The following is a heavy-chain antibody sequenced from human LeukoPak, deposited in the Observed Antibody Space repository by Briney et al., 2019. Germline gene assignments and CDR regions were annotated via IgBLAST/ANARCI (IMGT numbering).Heavy chain of an antibody. V-gene: IGHV1-2*02. D-gene: IGHD2-2*01. CDR1: GYTFTGYY. Sequence: GASVKVSCKASGYTFTGYYMHWVRQAPGQGLEWMGWINPNSGGTNYAQKFQGRVTMTRDTSISTAYMELSRLRSDDTAVYYCAREEYQLLGGYYYYGVDVWGQGTTVTVSS. CDR3: AREEYQLLGGYYYYGVDV. J-gene: IGHJ6*02. CDR2: INPNSGGT.